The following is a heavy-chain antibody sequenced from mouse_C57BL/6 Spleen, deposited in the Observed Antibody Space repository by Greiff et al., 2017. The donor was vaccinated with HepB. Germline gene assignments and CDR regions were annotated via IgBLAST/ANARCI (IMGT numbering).Heavy chain of an antibody. CDR2: INPNNGGT. V-gene: IGHV1-22*01. CDR1: GYTFTDYN. Sequence: EVKLMESGPELVKPGASVKMSCKASGYTFTDYNMHWVKQSHGKSLEWIGYINPNNGGTSYNQKFKGKATLTVNKSSSTAYMELRSLTSEDSAVYYCARLRLRCFDYWGQGTTLTVSS. CDR3: ARLRLRCFDY. D-gene: IGHD3-2*02. J-gene: IGHJ2*01.